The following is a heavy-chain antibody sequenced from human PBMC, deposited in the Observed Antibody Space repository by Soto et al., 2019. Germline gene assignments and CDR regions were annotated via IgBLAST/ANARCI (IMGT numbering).Heavy chain of an antibody. D-gene: IGHD3-3*01. V-gene: IGHV4-39*01. CDR2: VHSTGGT. CDR3: AKREDSSRFGGLDS. CDR1: GGSITSGGYF. Sequence: SETLSLTCTVSGGSITSGGYFWDWIRQPPGKGLEWIGTVHSTGGTYYSPSLRSRVTISVDTSKNLFSLKMTSASATDTAFYFCAKREDSSRFGGLDSWGQGTAVTVS. J-gene: IGHJ6*02.